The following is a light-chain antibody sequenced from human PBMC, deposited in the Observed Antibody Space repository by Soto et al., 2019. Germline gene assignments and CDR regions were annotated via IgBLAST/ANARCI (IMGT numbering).Light chain of an antibody. CDR3: HQYTSVPWT. Sequence: EIVLTQSLCTLCLSPGERAILSCWASQSVPGNYLAWFQHKPGQAPRLLIYGASSRAPGIPDRFSGSGSGTDVTLTISRLEPEDLAVYYSHQYTSVPWTVGQGTKVEIK. CDR1: QSVPGNY. CDR2: GAS. J-gene: IGKJ1*01. V-gene: IGKV3-20*01.